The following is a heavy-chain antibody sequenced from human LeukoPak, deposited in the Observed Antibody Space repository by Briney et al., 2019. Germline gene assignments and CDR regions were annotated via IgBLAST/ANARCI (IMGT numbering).Heavy chain of an antibody. V-gene: IGHV4-59*01. J-gene: IGHJ4*02. CDR3: AREDGYTLDY. CDR2: IYYSGST. CDR1: GGSISSYY. D-gene: IGHD5-24*01. Sequence: SETLSLTCTVSGGSISSYYWSWIRQPPGKGPEWIGYIYYSGSTNYNPSLKSRVTIPVDTSKNQFSLKLSSVTAADTAVYYCAREDGYTLDYWGQGTLVTVSS.